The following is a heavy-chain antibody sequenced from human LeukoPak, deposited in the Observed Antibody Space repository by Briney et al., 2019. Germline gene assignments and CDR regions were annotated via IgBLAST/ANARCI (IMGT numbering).Heavy chain of an antibody. D-gene: IGHD1-1*01. J-gene: IGHJ3*02. CDR1: GYTFDTSS. CDR3: TRVRNSNNWWGAFDI. V-gene: IGHV1-18*01. Sequence: ASVKVSCKAFGYTFDTSSISWVRQAAGQRLEWMGWISTNNGNTHYAQGVQGRVTMTTDTSRSTAYMEMRSLRSDDTAVYYCTRVRNSNNWWGAFDIWGQGTMVTVSS. CDR2: ISTNNGNT.